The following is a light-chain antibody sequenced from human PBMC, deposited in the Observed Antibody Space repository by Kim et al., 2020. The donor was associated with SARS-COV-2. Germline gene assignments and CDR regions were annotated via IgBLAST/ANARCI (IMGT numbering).Light chain of an antibody. CDR2: YDS. CDR3: QVWDSSSDLPRV. CDR1: IMESKR. Sequence: TAGIHCREIIMESKRVPWYQRNLGQAPLLLFYYDSDRPSGIPGRSSGSTAGKTATLTIRRVEAGDEADFYCQVWDSSSDLPRVFGGGTQLTIL. V-gene: IGLV3-21*04. J-gene: IGLJ2*01.